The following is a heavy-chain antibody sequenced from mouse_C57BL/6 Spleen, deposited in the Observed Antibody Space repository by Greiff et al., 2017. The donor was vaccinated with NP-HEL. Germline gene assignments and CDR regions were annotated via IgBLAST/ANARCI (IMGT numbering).Heavy chain of an antibody. J-gene: IGHJ1*03. D-gene: IGHD2-4*01. Sequence: QVQLKQPGAEPVKPGASVKMSCKASGYTFTSYWITWVKQRPGQGLEWIGDIYPGSGSTNYNEKFKSKATLTVDTSSSTAYMQLSSLTSEDSAVYYCARFYYDYDRYFDVWGTGTTVTVSS. CDR2: IYPGSGST. V-gene: IGHV1-55*01. CDR1: GYTFTSYW. CDR3: ARFYYDYDRYFDV.